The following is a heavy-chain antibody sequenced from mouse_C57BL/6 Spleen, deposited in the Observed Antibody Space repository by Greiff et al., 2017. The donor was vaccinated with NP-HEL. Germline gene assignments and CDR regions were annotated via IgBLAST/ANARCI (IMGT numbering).Heavy chain of an antibody. V-gene: IGHV5-6*02. CDR2: ISSGGSYT. CDR3: ARETGRGYFDV. D-gene: IGHD4-1*01. J-gene: IGHJ1*03. CDR1: GFTFRSYG. Sequence: EVMLVESGGDLVKPGGSLKLSCAASGFTFRSYGMSWVRQTPDKRLEWVATISSGGSYTYYPDSVKGRFTISRDNAKNTLYLQMSSLKSEDTAMYYCARETGRGYFDVWGTGTTVTVSS.